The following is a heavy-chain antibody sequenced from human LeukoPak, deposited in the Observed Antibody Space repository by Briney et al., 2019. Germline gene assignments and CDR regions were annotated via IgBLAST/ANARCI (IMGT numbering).Heavy chain of an antibody. CDR1: GGSISSDD. CDR3: AREKARYCSGGSCYGTWAFDI. V-gene: IGHV4-4*07. Sequence: SETLSLTCTVSGGSISSDDWSWIRQPAGKGLDWNGRIYSSWSTNYNPSLTSRVTMSADTSKNQFSLKLSSVTAADTAVYYCAREKARYCSGGSCYGTWAFDIWGQGTMVTVSS. CDR2: IYSSWST. D-gene: IGHD2-15*01. J-gene: IGHJ3*02.